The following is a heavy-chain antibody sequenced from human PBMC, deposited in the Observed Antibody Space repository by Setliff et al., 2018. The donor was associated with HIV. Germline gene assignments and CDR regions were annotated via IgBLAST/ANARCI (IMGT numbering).Heavy chain of an antibody. CDR2: VNTNNDKT. CDR3: ARDLYTSGWPNWFDP. J-gene: IGHJ5*02. D-gene: IGHD6-19*01. V-gene: IGHV1-18*01. CDR1: GYTFTNFG. Sequence: ASVKVSCKASGYTFTNFGITWVRQVPGQGLEWMGWVNTNNDKTNYAQKFQGRVTMTTDRSTKTAYLDLGSLRPDDTDVYYCARDLYTSGWPNWFDPWGPGTLVTVSS.